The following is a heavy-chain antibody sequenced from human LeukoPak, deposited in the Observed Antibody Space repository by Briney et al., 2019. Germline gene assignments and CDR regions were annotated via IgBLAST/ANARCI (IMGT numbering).Heavy chain of an antibody. CDR3: ARDGDLRRWLQLRPPYYFDY. V-gene: IGHV3-21*01. Sequence: GGSLRLSCAASGFTFSSYSMNWVRQAPGKGLEWVSSISSSSSYIYYADSVKGRFTISRDNAKNSLYLQMNSLRAEDTAVYYCARDGDLRRWLQLRPPYYFDYWDQGTLVTVSS. CDR2: ISSSSSYI. D-gene: IGHD5-24*01. CDR1: GFTFSSYS. J-gene: IGHJ4*02.